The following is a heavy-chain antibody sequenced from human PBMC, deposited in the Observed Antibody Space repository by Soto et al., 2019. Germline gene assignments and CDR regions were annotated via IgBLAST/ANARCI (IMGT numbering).Heavy chain of an antibody. V-gene: IGHV3-23*01. CDR1: GFNFNSYA. CDR3: AKAGRTSGWYDYFDY. D-gene: IGHD6-19*01. Sequence: GSLRLSCAASGFNFNSYAMCWVRQAPGKGLEWVSAISGRGDSTYYADFVKGRFTVSRDNSKNTLYLQMNSLRAEDTAAYYCAKAGRTSGWYDYFDYWGQGTLVTVSS. CDR2: ISGRGDST. J-gene: IGHJ4*02.